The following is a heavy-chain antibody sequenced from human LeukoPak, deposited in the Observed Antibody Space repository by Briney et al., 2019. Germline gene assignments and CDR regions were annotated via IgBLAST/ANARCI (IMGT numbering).Heavy chain of an antibody. Sequence: PSETLSLTCTVSGGSISSYYWSWIRQPPGKGLEWIGYIYYSGSTNYNPSLKSRVTISVDTSKNQFSLKLSSVTAADTAVYYCANEVLGYCSSTSCYDAFDIWGQGTMVTVSS. CDR3: ANEVLGYCSSTSCYDAFDI. CDR1: GGSISSYY. D-gene: IGHD2-2*01. CDR2: IYYSGST. J-gene: IGHJ3*02. V-gene: IGHV4-59*01.